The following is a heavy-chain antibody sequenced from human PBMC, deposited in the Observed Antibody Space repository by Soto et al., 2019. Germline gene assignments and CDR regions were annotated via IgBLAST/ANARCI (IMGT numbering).Heavy chain of an antibody. CDR1: GFTFSSYG. D-gene: IGHD3-16*01. J-gene: IGHJ4*02. CDR3: ARDGDVNTGFGKDY. CDR2: IWHDGGNK. Sequence: GGSLRLSCAASGFTFSSYGMHWVRQAPGKGLEWVAFIWHDGGNKFYAESVKGRFTISRDNSKNTLYLQMTSLSAEDMAMYYCARDGDVNTGFGKDYWGQGTLVTVSS. V-gene: IGHV3-33*01.